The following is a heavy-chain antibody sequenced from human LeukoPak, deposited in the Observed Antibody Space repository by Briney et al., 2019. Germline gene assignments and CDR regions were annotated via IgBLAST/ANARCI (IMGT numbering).Heavy chain of an antibody. CDR3: AKDMTGLRDY. D-gene: IGHD3-16*01. Sequence: PGGSLRLSCAASGFTFSSYWFHWVRQAPGKGLVWVSRINTDGTSTSYADSVKGRFTIARDNAKNTLYLQMNSLRAEDTAIYYCAKDMTGLRDYWGQGTLVT. CDR1: GFTFSSYW. CDR2: INTDGTST. J-gene: IGHJ4*02. V-gene: IGHV3-74*01.